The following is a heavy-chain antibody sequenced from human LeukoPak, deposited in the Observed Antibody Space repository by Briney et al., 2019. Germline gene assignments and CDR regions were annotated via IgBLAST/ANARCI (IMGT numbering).Heavy chain of an antibody. CDR2: INGEGGT. CDR3: ARDLVYGSGSCGH. V-gene: IGHV3-74*01. CDR1: GFTFSNYW. Sequence: GGSLRLSCAASGFTFSNYWMQWVRQAPGKGLVWVSRINGEGGTSYADSVKGRFTISRDNAKNTAHLQMNSLRAEDTAVYYCARDLVYGSGSCGHWGQGTLVTVSS. J-gene: IGHJ4*02. D-gene: IGHD3-10*01.